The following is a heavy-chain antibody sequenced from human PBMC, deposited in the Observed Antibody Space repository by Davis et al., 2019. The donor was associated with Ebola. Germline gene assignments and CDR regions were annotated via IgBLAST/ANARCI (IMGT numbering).Heavy chain of an antibody. CDR1: GGSISSYY. CDR3: AGDYYSDH. Sequence: SETLSLTCTVSGGSISSYYWSWIRQPPGKGLEWIGSIYYSGSTYYNPSLKSRVTISVDTSKNQFSLKLSSVTAADTAVYYCAGDYYSDHWGQGSRVTVSS. J-gene: IGHJ4*02. CDR2: IYYSGST. V-gene: IGHV4-59*05. D-gene: IGHD4-17*01.